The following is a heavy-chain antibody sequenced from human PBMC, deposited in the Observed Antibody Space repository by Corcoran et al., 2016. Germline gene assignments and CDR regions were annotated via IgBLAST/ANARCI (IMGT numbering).Heavy chain of an antibody. V-gene: IGHV3-48*04. Sequence: EVQLVESGGGLVQPGGSLTLSCPASGFTFSTYRMNWVRQAPGKGLEWISYISYSSSTIHYADSVKGRFTISRDNAKNSLYLQMNSLRAEGTAVYYCARVSQSRSQNNWFDPWGQGTLVTVSS. J-gene: IGHJ5*02. CDR1: GFTFSTYR. D-gene: IGHD6-6*01. CDR3: ARVSQSRSQNNWFDP. CDR2: ISYSSSTI.